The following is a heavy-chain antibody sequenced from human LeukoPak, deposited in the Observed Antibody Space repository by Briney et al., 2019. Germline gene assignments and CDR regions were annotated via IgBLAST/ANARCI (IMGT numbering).Heavy chain of an antibody. J-gene: IGHJ4*02. Sequence: SETLSLTCTVSGVSITNYYWAWIRQSPGKGLEWIVYFYYSGSTNYNPSLKSRATISMDTSKNQFSLKLRSVTAADTAVFFCATGSSYPPGELDYWGQGSLVTVSS. CDR3: ATGSSYPPGELDY. CDR1: GVSITNYY. D-gene: IGHD3-22*01. V-gene: IGHV4-59*01. CDR2: FYYSGST.